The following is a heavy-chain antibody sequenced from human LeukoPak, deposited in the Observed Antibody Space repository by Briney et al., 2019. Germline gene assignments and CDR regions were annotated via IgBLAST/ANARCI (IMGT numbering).Heavy chain of an antibody. Sequence: SETLSLTCTVSGGSVSSYYWTWIRQPPGKGLEWIGCISYAVNTYYTPSLKSRVTISVDMSKNQFSLKLSSVTAADTAVYYCSRENGAFSPFGYWGQGTLVTVLS. V-gene: IGHV4-59*02. CDR2: ISYAVNT. CDR1: GGSVSSYY. CDR3: SRENGAFSPFGY. J-gene: IGHJ4*02. D-gene: IGHD2-8*01.